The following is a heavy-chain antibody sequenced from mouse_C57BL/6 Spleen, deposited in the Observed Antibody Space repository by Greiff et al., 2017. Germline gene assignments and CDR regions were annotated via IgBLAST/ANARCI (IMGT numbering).Heavy chain of an antibody. CDR2: IHPNSGST. D-gene: IGHD1-1*01. J-gene: IGHJ2*01. V-gene: IGHV1-64*01. CDR1: GYTFTSYW. Sequence: VQLQQPGAELVKPGASVKLSCKASGYTFTSYWMHWVKQRPGQGLEWIGMIHPNSGSTNYNEKFKSKATLTVDKSSSTAYMQLSSLTSEDSAVYDCARSDYGSRGYYFDYWGQGTTLTVSS. CDR3: ARSDYGSRGYYFDY.